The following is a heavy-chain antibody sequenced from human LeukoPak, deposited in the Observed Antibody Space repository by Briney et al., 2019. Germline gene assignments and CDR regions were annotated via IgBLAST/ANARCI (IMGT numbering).Heavy chain of an antibody. V-gene: IGHV4-34*01. CDR3: ARVGSYGYGSFDY. D-gene: IGHD5-18*01. Sequence: SETLSLTCAVYGGSFSGYYWSWIRQPPGKGLEWIGEINHSGSTNYNPSLKSRVTISVDTSKNQFSLKLSSVTAADTAVYYCARVGSYGYGSFDYWGQGTLVTVSS. CDR1: GGSFSGYY. CDR2: INHSGST. J-gene: IGHJ4*02.